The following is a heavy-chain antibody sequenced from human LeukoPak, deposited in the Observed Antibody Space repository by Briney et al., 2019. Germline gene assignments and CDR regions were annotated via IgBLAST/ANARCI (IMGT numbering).Heavy chain of an antibody. V-gene: IGHV3-7*01. D-gene: IGHD3-10*01. CDR2: IRPDGSEK. Sequence: GGSLRLSCAASGFTFSGYWMSWARQAPGMGLEWVANIRPDGSEKYYVDSVKGRFTISRDNAKNSLYLQMNSLRAEDTAVYYCASGLWFGELSGDYWGQGTLVTVSS. CDR3: ASGLWFGELSGDY. CDR1: GFTFSGYW. J-gene: IGHJ4*02.